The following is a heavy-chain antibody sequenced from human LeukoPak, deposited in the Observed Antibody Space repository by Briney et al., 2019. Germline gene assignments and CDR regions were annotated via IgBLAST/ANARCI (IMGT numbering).Heavy chain of an antibody. V-gene: IGHV4-59*08. D-gene: IGHD2-15*01. J-gene: IGHJ4*02. CDR1: GGSISSYY. CDR3: ARQSRYCSGGSCYSDYLDY. CDR2: IYYSGST. Sequence: SETLSLTCTVSGGSISSYYWSWIRQPPGKGLEWIGYIYYSGSTNYNPSLKSRVTISVDTSKNQFSLKLSSVTAADTAVYYCARQSRYCSGGSCYSDYLDYWGQGTLVTVSS.